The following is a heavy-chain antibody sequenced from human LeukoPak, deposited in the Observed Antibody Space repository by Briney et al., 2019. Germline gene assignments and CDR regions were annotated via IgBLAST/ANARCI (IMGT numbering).Heavy chain of an antibody. J-gene: IGHJ3*02. CDR3: ARGNQAAAASGPQDAFDI. Sequence: PSETLSLTCTVSGGSISSYYWSWIRQPPGKGLEWIGYIYYSGSTNYNPSLKSRVTMSVDTSKNQFSLKLSSVTAADTAVYYCARGNQAAAASGPQDAFDIWGQGTMVTVSS. CDR2: IYYSGST. CDR1: GGSISSYY. V-gene: IGHV4-59*12. D-gene: IGHD6-13*01.